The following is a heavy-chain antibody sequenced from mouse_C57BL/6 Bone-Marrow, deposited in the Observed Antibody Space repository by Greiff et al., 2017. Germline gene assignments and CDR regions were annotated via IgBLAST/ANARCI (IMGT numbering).Heavy chain of an antibody. CDR3: ARGGRWLMDY. V-gene: IGHV1-64*01. D-gene: IGHD2-3*01. CDR1: GYTFTSYW. Sequence: QVQLQQPGAELVKPGASVKLSCKASGYTFTSYWMHWVKQRPGQGLEWIGMIHPDSGSTNYNEKFKSKATLTVDKSSSTAYMQLSSLTSEDAAVYYCARGGRWLMDYWGQGTSVTVSS. CDR2: IHPDSGST. J-gene: IGHJ4*01.